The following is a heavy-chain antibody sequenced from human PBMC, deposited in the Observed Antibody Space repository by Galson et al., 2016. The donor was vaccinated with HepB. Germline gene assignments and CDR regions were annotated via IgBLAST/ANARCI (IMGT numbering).Heavy chain of an antibody. CDR2: ISGDGGGT. V-gene: IGHV3-23*01. J-gene: IGHJ5*02. D-gene: IGHD3-3*01. CDR3: ANQRGFYSGFDP. CDR1: GFTFSSYA. Sequence: SLRLSCAASGFTFSSYAMSWVRQAPGKGLEWVSSISGDGGGTYYADSVKGRFTISRDNSKNTLYLQMNSLRAEDTAVYYCANQRGFYSGFDPWGQGTLVTVSS.